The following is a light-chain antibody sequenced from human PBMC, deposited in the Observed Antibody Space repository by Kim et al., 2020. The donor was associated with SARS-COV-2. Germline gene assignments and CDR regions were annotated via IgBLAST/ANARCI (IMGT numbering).Light chain of an antibody. CDR3: QQRANWPRT. Sequence: LSQGERATLSCRASQSVGNQLAWFKQKPGQAPKLLIYDTSNRAPGVPARFSGSGSGTDFTLTISSLEAEDFALYYCQQRANWPRTFGQGTRLEIK. CDR1: QSVGNQ. J-gene: IGKJ5*01. V-gene: IGKV3-11*01. CDR2: DTS.